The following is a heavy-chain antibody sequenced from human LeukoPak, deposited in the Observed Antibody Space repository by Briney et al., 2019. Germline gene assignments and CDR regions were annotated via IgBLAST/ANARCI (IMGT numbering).Heavy chain of an antibody. CDR1: GFSFTPYS. D-gene: IGHD3-10*01. V-gene: IGHV3-48*01. J-gene: IGHJ4*02. CDR2: ISSSGSII. Sequence: GGSLRLSCGVSGFSFTPYSMNWVRQAPGKGLEWISYISSSGSIIYNADSVLGRFTVSRDNSKNTLYLQMSSLRAEDTAVYYCVATRVCGGVLLRPNCLYFENWGQGTLVSVSS. CDR3: VATRVCGGVLLRPNCLYFEN.